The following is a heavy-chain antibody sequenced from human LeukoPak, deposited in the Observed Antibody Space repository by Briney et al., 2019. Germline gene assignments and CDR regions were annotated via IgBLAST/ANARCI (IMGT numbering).Heavy chain of an antibody. Sequence: GGSLRLSCAASGFTFSDYEMNWVRQAPGKGLEWVSGISWNSGSIGYADSVKGRFTISRDNAKNSLYLQMNSLRAEDMALYYCAGPVVPNSSSPDYWGQGTLVTVSS. J-gene: IGHJ4*02. CDR1: GFTFSDYE. CDR3: AGPVVPNSSSPDY. CDR2: ISWNSGSI. V-gene: IGHV3-9*03. D-gene: IGHD6-13*01.